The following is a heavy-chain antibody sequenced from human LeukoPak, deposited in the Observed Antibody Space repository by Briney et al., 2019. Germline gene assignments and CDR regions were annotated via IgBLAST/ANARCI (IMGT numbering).Heavy chain of an antibody. CDR2: IYYSGST. CDR3: ARGAYYYDGSGYYMGGYFDY. CDR1: GGSISSYY. V-gene: IGHV4-59*12. Sequence: SETLSLTCTVSGGSISSYYWSWIRQPPGKGLEWIGYIYYSGSTNYNPSLKSRVTISVDTSKNQFSLRLSSVTAADTAVYYCARGAYYYDGSGYYMGGYFDYWGQGTLVTVSS. J-gene: IGHJ4*02. D-gene: IGHD3-22*01.